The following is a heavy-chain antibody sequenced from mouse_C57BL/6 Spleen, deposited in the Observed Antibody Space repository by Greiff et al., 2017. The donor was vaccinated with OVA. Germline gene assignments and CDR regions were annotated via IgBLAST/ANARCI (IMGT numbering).Heavy chain of an antibody. Sequence: QVQLQQPGAELVRPGSSVKLSCKASGYTFTSYWMHWVKQRPIQGLEWIGNIDPSDSETHYNQKFKDKATLTVDKSSSTAYMQISSLTSEDSAVYYCARWQLRSAWFAYWGQGTLVTVSA. CDR2: IDPSDSET. V-gene: IGHV1-52*01. CDR3: ARWQLRSAWFAY. D-gene: IGHD3-2*02. J-gene: IGHJ3*01. CDR1: GYTFTSYW.